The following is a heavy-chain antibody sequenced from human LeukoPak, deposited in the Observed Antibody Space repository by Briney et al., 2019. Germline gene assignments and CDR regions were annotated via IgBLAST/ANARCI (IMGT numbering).Heavy chain of an antibody. J-gene: IGHJ4*02. CDR2: IYSGGST. CDR3: ARMFEF. Sequence: GGSLRLSCAASGFTVNSNDMSWVRQAPGKGLEWVAVIYSGGSTYYADSVKGRFTISRDNSKNSLFLQMNSLRAEDTAVYFCARMFEFWGQGTLVTVSS. V-gene: IGHV3-66*01. CDR1: GFTVNSND.